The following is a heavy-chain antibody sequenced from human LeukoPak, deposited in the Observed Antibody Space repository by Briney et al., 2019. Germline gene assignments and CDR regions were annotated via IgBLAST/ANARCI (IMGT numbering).Heavy chain of an antibody. Sequence: PGGSLRLSCAASGFTFSSYGMHWVRQAPGKGLEWVAVISYDGSNKYYADSVKGRFTISRDNSKNTLYLQMNSLRAEDTAVYYCAKFGSYYYDSSGYLRADAFDIWGQGTMVTVS. CDR1: GFTFSSYG. J-gene: IGHJ3*02. CDR3: AKFGSYYYDSSGYLRADAFDI. V-gene: IGHV3-30*18. CDR2: ISYDGSNK. D-gene: IGHD3-22*01.